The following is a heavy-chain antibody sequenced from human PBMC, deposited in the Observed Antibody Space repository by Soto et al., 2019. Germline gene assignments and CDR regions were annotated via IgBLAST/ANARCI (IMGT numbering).Heavy chain of an antibody. CDR1: GDIVSSNTGA. CDR3: ARGSAFDI. CDR2: TYYRSKWYN. V-gene: IGHV6-1*01. J-gene: IGHJ3*02. Sequence: SQTLSLTCAISGDIVSSNTGAWNWIRQSPSRGLEWLGRTYYRSKWYNDYAPSVKGRITINPDTSSNRFSLQLNSVTPEDTAVYYCARGSAFDISGQGTMVTVSS.